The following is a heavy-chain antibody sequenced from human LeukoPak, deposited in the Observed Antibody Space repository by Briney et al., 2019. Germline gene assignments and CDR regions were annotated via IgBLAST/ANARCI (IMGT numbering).Heavy chain of an antibody. CDR1: GGSFSGYY. J-gene: IGHJ4*02. D-gene: IGHD2-15*01. CDR3: ARSCPGGSCPIDY. Sequence: SETLSLTCAVYGGSFSGYYWSWIRQPPGKGLEWIGEINHSGSTNGLEWIGEINHSGSTKYTPSLKSRVTISVDTSKNQFSLKLSSVTAADTAVYYCARSCPGGSCPIDYWGQGTLVTVSS. CDR2: INHSGST. V-gene: IGHV4-34*01.